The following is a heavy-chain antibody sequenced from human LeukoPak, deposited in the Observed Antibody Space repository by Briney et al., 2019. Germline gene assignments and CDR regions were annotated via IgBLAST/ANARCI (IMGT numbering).Heavy chain of an antibody. J-gene: IGHJ5*02. CDR2: ISAYNGNT. V-gene: IGHV1-18*01. D-gene: IGHD3-10*01. CDR3: ARDLRPYYYGSGSYNLFDP. Sequence: ASVKVSCKASGYTFTSYGISWVRQAPGQGLEWVGWISAYNGNTNYAQKLQGRVTMTTDTSTSTAYMELRSLRSDDTAVYYCARDLRPYYYGSGSYNLFDPWGQGALVTVSS. CDR1: GYTFTSYG.